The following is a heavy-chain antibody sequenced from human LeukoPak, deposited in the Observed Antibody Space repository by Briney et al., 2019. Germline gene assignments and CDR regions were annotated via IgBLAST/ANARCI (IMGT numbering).Heavy chain of an antibody. CDR3: ARHEVVVPFFDY. D-gene: IGHD2-15*01. CDR2: ISFGGSP. CDR1: GGSIINSC. J-gene: IGHJ4*02. Sequence: SETLSLTCTVSGGSIINSCWSWIRQPPGKGLEWIGYISFGGSPNYSPSLKSRVTMSVDTSENQFSLKLSSVTAADTAVYYCARHEVVVPFFDYWGQGTLVTVSS. V-gene: IGHV4-59*08.